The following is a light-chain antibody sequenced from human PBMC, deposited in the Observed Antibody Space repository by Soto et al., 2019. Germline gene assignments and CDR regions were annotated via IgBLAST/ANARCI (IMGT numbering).Light chain of an antibody. J-gene: IGKJ1*01. CDR3: QQYNNWWT. V-gene: IGKV3-15*01. CDR2: GAS. Sequence: EIVMTQSPATLSVSPGERATLSCRASQSVSSSLAWYQQTPGQAPRLLIYGASTRATGIPARFSGSGSETEFTLTISSLQSEDSAVYYCQQYNNWWTFGQGTKVEIK. CDR1: QSVSSS.